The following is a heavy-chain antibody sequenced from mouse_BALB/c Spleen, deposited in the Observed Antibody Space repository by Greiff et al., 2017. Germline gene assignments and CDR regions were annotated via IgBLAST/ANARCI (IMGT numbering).Heavy chain of an antibody. D-gene: IGHD2-14*01. J-gene: IGHJ4*01. Sequence: VQLQQSGPGLVAPSQSLSITCTVSGFSLTGYGVNWVRQPPGKGLEWLGVIWSGGSTDYNAAFISRLSISKDNSKSQVFFKMNSLQADDTAIYYCARKRGYSYAMDYWGQGTSVTVSS. CDR3: ARKRGYSYAMDY. CDR1: GFSLTGYG. V-gene: IGHV2-4*02. CDR2: IWSGGST.